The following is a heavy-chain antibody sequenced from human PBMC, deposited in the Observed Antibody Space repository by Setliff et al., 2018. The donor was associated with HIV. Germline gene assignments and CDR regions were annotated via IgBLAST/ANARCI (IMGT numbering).Heavy chain of an antibody. CDR3: ARAIDYSDVVYFHYMDV. D-gene: IGHD3-22*01. Sequence: SETLSLTCTIFGGSIGTYYWTWIRQTPGKGLQWIGYISYSGTTDYNPSLKSRVTRSLDKAENQLSLRLTSVTAADTAVYYCARAIDYSDVVYFHYMDVWGKGITVTVSS. CDR1: GGSIGTYY. V-gene: IGHV4-59*01. CDR2: ISYSGTT. J-gene: IGHJ6*03.